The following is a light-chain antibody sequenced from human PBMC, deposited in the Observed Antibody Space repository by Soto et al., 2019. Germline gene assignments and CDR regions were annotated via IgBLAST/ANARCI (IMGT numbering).Light chain of an antibody. Sequence: AIQMTQSPSSLSASVGDRVTITCRASQDIRNVLGWFQQKPGQAPKLLISASSFLQSGVPSRFSGSASGTDFTLTISSLQPEDFATYYCLQDYNYPRTFSQGTKVEIK. CDR1: QDIRNV. J-gene: IGKJ1*01. CDR3: LQDYNYPRT. CDR2: ASS. V-gene: IGKV1-6*01.